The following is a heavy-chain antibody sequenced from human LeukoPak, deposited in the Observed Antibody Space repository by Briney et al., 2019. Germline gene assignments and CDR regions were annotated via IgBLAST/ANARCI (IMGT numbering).Heavy chain of an antibody. Sequence: PGGSLRLSCAASGFTFSSYAMHWVRQAPGKGLEYVSAISSNGGSTYYANSVKGRFTISRDNSKNTLYLQMGSLRAEDMAVYYCARVKYDYGDYGEYYYYYMDVWGKGTTVTISS. CDR2: ISSNGGST. J-gene: IGHJ6*03. CDR3: ARVKYDYGDYGEYYYYYMDV. D-gene: IGHD4-17*01. V-gene: IGHV3-64*01. CDR1: GFTFSSYA.